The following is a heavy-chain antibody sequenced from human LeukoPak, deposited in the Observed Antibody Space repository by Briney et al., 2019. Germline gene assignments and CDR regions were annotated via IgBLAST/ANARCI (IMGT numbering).Heavy chain of an antibody. CDR1: GYTFISYY. V-gene: IGHV1-46*01. CDR3: ARVGGSDSSGYFSPFEY. J-gene: IGHJ4*01. Sequence: ASVKVSCKASGYTFISYYMYWVRQAPGQGLEWMGIINPSGGSTSYAQKFQGRVTMTRDTSTSTVYMELSSLRSEDTAVYYCARVGGSDSSGYFSPFEYWGHGTLFTVSS. CDR2: INPSGGST. D-gene: IGHD3-22*01.